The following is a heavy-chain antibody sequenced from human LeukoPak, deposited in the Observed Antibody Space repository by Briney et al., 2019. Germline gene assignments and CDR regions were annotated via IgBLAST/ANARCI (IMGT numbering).Heavy chain of an antibody. J-gene: IGHJ4*02. CDR1: GFTFSSYA. V-gene: IGHV3-30*04. CDR3: ATDSDYGDYVEDY. D-gene: IGHD4-17*01. Sequence: GGSLRLSCAASGFTFSSYAMHWVRQATGKGLEWVAVISYDGSNKYYADSVKGRLTISRDNSKNTLYLQMNSLRAEDTAVYYCATDSDYGDYVEDYWGQGTLVTVS. CDR2: ISYDGSNK.